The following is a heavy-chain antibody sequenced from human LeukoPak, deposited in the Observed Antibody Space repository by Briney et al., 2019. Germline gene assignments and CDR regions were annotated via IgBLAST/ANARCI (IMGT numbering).Heavy chain of an antibody. D-gene: IGHD2-2*02. Sequence: SETLSLTCAVYVGSFSGYYWSWIRQPPGKGLEWIGEINHSGSTNYNPSLKSRVTISVDTSKNQFSLKLSSVTAADTAVYYCARVTGCGTSCYNVYYYYGMDVWGQGTTVTVSS. V-gene: IGHV4-34*01. CDR1: VGSFSGYY. CDR3: ARVTGCGTSCYNVYYYYGMDV. J-gene: IGHJ6*02. CDR2: INHSGST.